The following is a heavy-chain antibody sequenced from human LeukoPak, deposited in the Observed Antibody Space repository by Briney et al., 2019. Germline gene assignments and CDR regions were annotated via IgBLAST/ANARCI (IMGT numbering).Heavy chain of an antibody. CDR2: INHSGST. CDR1: GGSFSGYY. Sequence: SETLCLTCAVSGGSFSGYYWSWIRQPPGKGLEWIVEINHSGSTNYKPPLKSRVTISVDTSKNKFSLELSSVSAAVTAVYYCGRGRNYYGSGSYFRRSWFDPWGQGTLVTVSS. CDR3: GRGRNYYGSGSYFRRSWFDP. J-gene: IGHJ5*02. D-gene: IGHD3-10*01. V-gene: IGHV4-34*01.